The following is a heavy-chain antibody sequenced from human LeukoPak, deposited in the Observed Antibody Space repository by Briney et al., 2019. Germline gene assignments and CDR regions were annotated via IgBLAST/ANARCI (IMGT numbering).Heavy chain of an antibody. CDR3: ARVDRYYDFWSGYLD. Sequence: GASVKVSCKASGYTFTGYYMHWVRQAPGQGLEWMGWINPNSGGTNYAQKFQGRVTMTRDTSISTAYMELSRLGSDDTAVYYCARVDRYYDFWSGYLDWGQGTLVTVSS. CDR2: INPNSGGT. J-gene: IGHJ4*02. V-gene: IGHV1-2*02. D-gene: IGHD3-3*01. CDR1: GYTFTGYY.